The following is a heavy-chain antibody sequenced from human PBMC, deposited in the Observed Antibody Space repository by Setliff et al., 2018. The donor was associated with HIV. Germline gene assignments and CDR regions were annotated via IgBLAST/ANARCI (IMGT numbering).Heavy chain of an antibody. CDR3: ASGDNFWSGSYY. CDR1: GGSISSSSYY. D-gene: IGHD3-3*01. J-gene: IGHJ4*02. CDR2: IYYSGST. Sequence: SETLSLTCTVSGGSISSSSYYWGWIRQPPGKGLEWIANIYYSGSTFYNPSLKSRVSISVDKSKNQFSLKVTSVTAADTAVYYCASGDNFWSGSYYWGQGTLVTVSS. V-gene: IGHV4-39*07.